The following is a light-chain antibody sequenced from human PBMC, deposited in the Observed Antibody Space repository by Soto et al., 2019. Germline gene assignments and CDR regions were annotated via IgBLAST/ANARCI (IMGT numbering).Light chain of an antibody. V-gene: IGLV2-14*01. CDR2: DVS. J-gene: IGLJ3*02. CDR3: SSYTSRITVV. CDR1: SSDVGAYKY. Sequence: QSAPTQPASVSGSPGQSITISCTGTSSDVGAYKYVSWYQQYPGKAPKLLIYDVSNRPSGVSNRFSGSKSGNTASLTISGLQAEDEADYYCSSYTSRITVVFGGGTKLTVL.